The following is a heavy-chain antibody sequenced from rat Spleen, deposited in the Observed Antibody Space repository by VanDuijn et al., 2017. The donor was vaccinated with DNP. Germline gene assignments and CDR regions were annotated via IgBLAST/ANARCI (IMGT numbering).Heavy chain of an antibody. Sequence: QVQLKESGPGLVQPSQTLSLTCTVSGFSLTNYGLSWVRQPPGKGLEWIAAMSSGGGTYYNLGLKSRLSISRDTSKSQVFLKMNSLQTEDTAIYFCTREDYSNYIYSFAFWGQGTLVTVSS. V-gene: IGHV2S12*01. J-gene: IGHJ3*01. CDR1: GFSLTNYG. CDR2: MSSGGGT. CDR3: TREDYSNYIYSFAF. D-gene: IGHD1-2*01.